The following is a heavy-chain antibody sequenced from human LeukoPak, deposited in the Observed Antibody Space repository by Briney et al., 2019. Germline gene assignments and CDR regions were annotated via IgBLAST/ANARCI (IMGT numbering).Heavy chain of an antibody. CDR3: ARDDYYYYYMDV. J-gene: IGHJ6*03. CDR1: GGSISSGGYY. Sequence: SETLSLTCTVSGGSISSGGYYWIWIRQHPGKGLDWIGYIYYSGSTYYNPSLKSRVTMSVDTSKNQFSLKLSSVTAADTAVYYCARDDYYYYYMDVWGKGTTVTVSS. V-gene: IGHV4-31*03. CDR2: IYYSGST.